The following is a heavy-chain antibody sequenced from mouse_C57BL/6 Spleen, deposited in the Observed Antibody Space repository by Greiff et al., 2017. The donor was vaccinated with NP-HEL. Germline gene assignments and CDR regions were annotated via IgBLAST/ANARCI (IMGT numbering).Heavy chain of an antibody. CDR3: ARHEAYDGYYHFDY. V-gene: IGHV5-6*01. CDR1: GFTFSSYG. J-gene: IGHJ2*01. CDR2: ISSGGSYT. Sequence: EVKLMESGGDLVKPGGSLKLSCAASGFTFSSYGMSWVRQTPDKRLEWVATISSGGSYTYYPDSVKGRFTISRDNAKNTLYLQMSSLKSEDTAMYYCARHEAYDGYYHFDYWGQGTTLTVSS. D-gene: IGHD2-3*01.